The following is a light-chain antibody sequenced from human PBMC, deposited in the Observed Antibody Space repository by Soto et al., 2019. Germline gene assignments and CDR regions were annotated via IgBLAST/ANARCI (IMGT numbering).Light chain of an antibody. CDR1: QSVSGSY. CDR3: QQYGSSGT. J-gene: IGKJ1*01. CDR2: GAS. Sequence: EIMLTQAPGTLSLSPGDRATLSCRASQSVSGSYLAWYQQKPGQAPRLLIYGASNRATGIPDRSSGSGSGTDFTLTISRLEPEDFAVYYCQQYGSSGTFGQGTKVDIK. V-gene: IGKV3-20*01.